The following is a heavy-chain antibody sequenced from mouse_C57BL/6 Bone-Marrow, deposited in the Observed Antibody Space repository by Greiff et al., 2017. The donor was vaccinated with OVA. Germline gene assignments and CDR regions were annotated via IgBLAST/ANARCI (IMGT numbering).Heavy chain of an antibody. Sequence: VQLQQPGAELVKPGASVKMSCKASGYTFTSYWITWVKQRPGQGLEWIGDIYPGSGSTNYNEKFKSKATLTVDTSSSTAYMQLSSLTSEDSAVYYCARRGSYWKYFDVWGTGTTVTVSS. D-gene: IGHD1-1*01. CDR2: IYPGSGST. J-gene: IGHJ1*03. V-gene: IGHV1-55*01. CDR3: ARRGSYWKYFDV. CDR1: GYTFTSYW.